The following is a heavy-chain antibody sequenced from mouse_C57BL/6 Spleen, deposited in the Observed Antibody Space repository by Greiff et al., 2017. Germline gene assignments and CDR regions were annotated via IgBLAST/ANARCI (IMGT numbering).Heavy chain of an antibody. J-gene: IGHJ4*01. CDR1: GFNIKDDY. CDR3: TTGQLRLRAMDY. Sequence: VQLQQSGAELVRPGASVKLSCTASGFNIKDDYMHWVKQRPEQGLEWIGWIDPENGDTEYASKFQGKATITADTSSNTAYLQLSSLTSEDTAVYYWTTGQLRLRAMDYWGQGTSVTVSS. CDR2: IDPENGDT. V-gene: IGHV14-4*01. D-gene: IGHD3-2*02.